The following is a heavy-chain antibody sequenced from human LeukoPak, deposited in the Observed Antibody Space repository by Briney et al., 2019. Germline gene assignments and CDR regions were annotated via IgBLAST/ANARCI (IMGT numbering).Heavy chain of an antibody. CDR1: GFTFNSYG. V-gene: IGHV3-33*01. Sequence: PGRSPRLSCAASGFTFNSYGIHWVRQAPGKGLEWVAVIWYDGNNKYYADSVKGRFTISRDSSKNTMYLQMNSLRAEDTAVYYCAREHTTVTSLLDYWGQGTLVTVSS. CDR3: AREHTTVTSLLDY. J-gene: IGHJ4*02. CDR2: IWYDGNNK. D-gene: IGHD4-17*01.